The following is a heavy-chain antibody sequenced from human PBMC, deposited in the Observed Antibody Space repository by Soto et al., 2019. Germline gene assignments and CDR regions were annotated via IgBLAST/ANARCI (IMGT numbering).Heavy chain of an antibody. D-gene: IGHD6-13*01. CDR3: ARLGIAAAGTIPDY. CDR1: GGTFSSYS. Sequence: ASVKVSCKASGGTFSSYSISWVRQAPGQGLEWMGRIIPIVGIANYAQKFQGRVTITADKSTSTAYMELSSLRSEDTAVYYCARLGIAAAGTIPDYWGQGTLVTVSS. CDR2: IIPIVGIA. J-gene: IGHJ4*02. V-gene: IGHV1-69*02.